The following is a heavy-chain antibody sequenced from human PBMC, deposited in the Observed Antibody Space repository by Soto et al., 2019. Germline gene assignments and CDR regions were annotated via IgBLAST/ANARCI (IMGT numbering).Heavy chain of an antibody. V-gene: IGHV2-5*02. J-gene: IGHJ4*02. CDR3: AHRAGLQGNWNGGYFDF. Sequence: QITLKESGPTRVKPTQTLTLTCTFSGFSLSTSGVGVGWIRQPPGKALERLALIYWDDDKRYSPSLKTRLTINKDTSKNQVVLTMTNMHPVDTATYYCAHRAGLQGNWNGGYFDFWGQGALVTVSS. CDR2: IYWDDDK. CDR1: GFSLSTSGVG. D-gene: IGHD1-1*01.